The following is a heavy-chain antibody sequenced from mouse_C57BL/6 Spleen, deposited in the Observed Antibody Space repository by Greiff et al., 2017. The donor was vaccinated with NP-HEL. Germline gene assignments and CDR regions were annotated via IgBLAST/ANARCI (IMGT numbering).Heavy chain of an antibody. CDR2: IDPSDSYT. J-gene: IGHJ2*01. D-gene: IGHD1-1*01. V-gene: IGHV1-59*01. CDR3: ARAYGSSYQYYFDY. CDR1: GYTFTSYW. Sequence: QVQLQQPGAELVRPGTSVKLSCKASGYTFTSYWMHWVKQRPGQGLEWIGVIDPSDSYTNYNQKFKGKATLTVDTSSSTAYMQLSSLTSEDSAVYYCARAYGSSYQYYFDYWGQGTTLTVSS.